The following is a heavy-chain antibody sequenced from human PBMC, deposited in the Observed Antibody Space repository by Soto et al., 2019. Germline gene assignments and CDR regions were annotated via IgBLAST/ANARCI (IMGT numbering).Heavy chain of an antibody. CDR2: INSDGSST. Sequence: GGSLRLSCAASGFTFSSYWMHWVRQAPGKGLVWVSRINSDGSSTSYADSVKGRFTISRDNAKNTLYLQMNSLRAEDTAVYYCAREREAAPLYYYYYMDVWGKGTTVTVSS. V-gene: IGHV3-74*01. CDR3: AREREAAPLYYYYYMDV. CDR1: GFTFSSYW. D-gene: IGHD2-15*01. J-gene: IGHJ6*03.